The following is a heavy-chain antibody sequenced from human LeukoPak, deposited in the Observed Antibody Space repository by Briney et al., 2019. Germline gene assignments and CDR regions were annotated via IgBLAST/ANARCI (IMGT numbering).Heavy chain of an antibody. Sequence: GASVKVSCKASGYTFTGYYMHWVRQAPGQGLEWMGWINPNSGGTNYAQKFQGRVTMTRDTSISTAYMELSRLRSDDTAVYYCARGLGDTAMVRRSSGWRGGIDYWGQGTLVTVSS. V-gene: IGHV1-2*02. CDR3: ARGLGDTAMVRRSSGWRGGIDY. J-gene: IGHJ4*02. D-gene: IGHD5-18*01. CDR1: GYTFTGYY. CDR2: INPNSGGT.